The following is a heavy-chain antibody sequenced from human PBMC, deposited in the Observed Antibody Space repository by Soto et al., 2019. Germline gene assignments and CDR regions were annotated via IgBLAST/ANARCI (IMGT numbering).Heavy chain of an antibody. CDR1: GFTFSNYD. CDR3: AGHGGQWLNWFDP. Sequence: GGSLRLSCEASGFTFSNYDMNWLRQAPGKGLEWVSYISSSSSTIYYADSVKGRFTISRDNAKNSLYLQMNSLRAEDTAVYYCAGHGGQWLNWFDPWGQGILVTVS. V-gene: IGHV3-48*01. D-gene: IGHD6-19*01. CDR2: ISSSSSTI. J-gene: IGHJ5*02.